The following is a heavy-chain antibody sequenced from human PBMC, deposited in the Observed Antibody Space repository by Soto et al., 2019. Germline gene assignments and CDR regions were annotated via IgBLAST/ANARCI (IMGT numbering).Heavy chain of an antibody. Sequence: EVQMVESGGGLVQPGGSLRLSCAASGFSFTSYWMHWVRQAPGKGLVWVSRINTDGSSTSYADSMKGRFTISSDNAKNTLFLQMNSLRAEDTAIYYCAKRELTSTGLFHWGQGTLVSVSS. CDR3: AKRELTSTGLFH. CDR1: GFSFTSYW. D-gene: IGHD1-26*01. J-gene: IGHJ4*02. CDR2: INTDGSST. V-gene: IGHV3-74*01.